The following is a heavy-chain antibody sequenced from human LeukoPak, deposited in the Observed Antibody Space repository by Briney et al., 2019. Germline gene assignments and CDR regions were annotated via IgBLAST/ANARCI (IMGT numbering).Heavy chain of an antibody. CDR3: ARDYRSYGLTFDY. J-gene: IGHJ4*02. Sequence: PGRSLRLSCAASGLTFSSYAMHWVRQAPGKGLEWVAVISYDGSNKYYADSVKGRFTISRDNSKNTLYLQMNSLRAEDTAVYYCARDYRSYGLTFDYWGQGTLVTVSS. CDR1: GLTFSSYA. D-gene: IGHD5-18*01. CDR2: ISYDGSNK. V-gene: IGHV3-30*04.